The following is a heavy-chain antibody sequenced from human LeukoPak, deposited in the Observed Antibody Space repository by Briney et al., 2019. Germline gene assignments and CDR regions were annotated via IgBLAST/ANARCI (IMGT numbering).Heavy chain of an antibody. Sequence: GGSLRLSCAASGFTFSSYSMNWVRQAPGKGLEWVSSISSSSSYIYYADSVKGRFTISRDNSKNTLYLQMNSLRAEDTAVYYCARDGGNAVAGLARDWGQGTMVTVSS. CDR3: ARDGGNAVAGLARD. J-gene: IGHJ3*01. CDR1: GFTFSSYS. D-gene: IGHD6-19*01. V-gene: IGHV3-21*01. CDR2: ISSSSSYI.